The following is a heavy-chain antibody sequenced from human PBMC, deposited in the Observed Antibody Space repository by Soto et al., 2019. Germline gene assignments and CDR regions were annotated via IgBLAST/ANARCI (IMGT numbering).Heavy chain of an antibody. J-gene: IGHJ5*02. V-gene: IGHV4-39*02. Sequence: PSETLSLTCTVSVGSISSSSYYWGWIRQPAGKGLEWIGCFYYSGSTYYTPSTKSRVTIYVATSQNSFSLKLCSVTAADTAVYYCARRGVYDDPTWFDPWGQGTLVTVSS. D-gene: IGHD3-3*01. CDR1: VGSISSSSYY. CDR3: ARRGVYDDPTWFDP. CDR2: FYYSGST.